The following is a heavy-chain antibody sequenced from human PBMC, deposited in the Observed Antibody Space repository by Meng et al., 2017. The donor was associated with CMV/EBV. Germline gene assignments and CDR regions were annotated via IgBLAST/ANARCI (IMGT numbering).Heavy chain of an antibody. CDR3: AKDIGYSSGWALDY. CDR1: GFTFDDYT. Sequence: GESLKISCAASGFTFDDYTMHWVRQAPGKGLEWVSLISWDGGSTYYADSVKGRFTISRDKSKNSLYLQMNSLRTEDTALYYCAKDIGYSSGWALDYWGQGTLVTVSS. V-gene: IGHV3-43*01. J-gene: IGHJ4*02. D-gene: IGHD6-19*01. CDR2: ISWDGGST.